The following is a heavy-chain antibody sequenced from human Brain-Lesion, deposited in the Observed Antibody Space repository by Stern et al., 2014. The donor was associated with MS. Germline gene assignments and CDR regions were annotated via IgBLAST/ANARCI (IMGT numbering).Heavy chain of an antibody. CDR1: GGSVSSTSYA. D-gene: IGHD2-15*01. CDR2: IYYSGNT. V-gene: IGHV4-39*01. Sequence: VQLVESGPGLVKPSETLSLTCTVAGGSVSSTSYAWAWIRQPPGKGLEWIGTIYYSGNTYYSPSLKRRLTISLDTAQNQFFRQLRSVTAADTAVYYCAGEEDIRYCSGGSCTGNWFDPWGQGTLVTVSS. J-gene: IGHJ5*02. CDR3: AGEEDIRYCSGGSCTGNWFDP.